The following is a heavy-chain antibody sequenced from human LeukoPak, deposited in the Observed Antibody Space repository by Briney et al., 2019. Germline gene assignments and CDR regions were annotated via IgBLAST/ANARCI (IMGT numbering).Heavy chain of an antibody. CDR3: ARTSRQEDY. Sequence: GASVKVSCKASGYTFIGYYIYWVRQAPGQGLEWMGWINPKSGGTNYAQKFQGRVTMNRDTSISTAYMELSRLRSDDTAVYYCARTSRQEDYWGQGTLITVSS. CDR2: INPKSGGT. CDR1: GYTFIGYY. V-gene: IGHV1-2*02. J-gene: IGHJ4*02.